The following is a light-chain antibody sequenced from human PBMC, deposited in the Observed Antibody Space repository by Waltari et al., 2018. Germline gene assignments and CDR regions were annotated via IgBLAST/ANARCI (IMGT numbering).Light chain of an antibody. CDR2: GAS. V-gene: IGKV1-39*01. Sequence: DIQMTQSPSSLSASVGDRVTITCRASQRISRFLNWYQQKPGTVPKLLIYGASNLQSGVPTRFIGSGSGTDFTLTISSLQPEDFATYYCQQSYDTWTFGQGTKVEI. CDR3: QQSYDTWT. CDR1: QRISRF. J-gene: IGKJ1*01.